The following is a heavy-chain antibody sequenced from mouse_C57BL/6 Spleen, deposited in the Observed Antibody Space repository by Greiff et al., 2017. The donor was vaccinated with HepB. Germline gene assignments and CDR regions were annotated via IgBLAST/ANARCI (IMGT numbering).Heavy chain of an antibody. CDR2: ISYDGSN. CDR3: AREGSSGYEFAY. CDR1: GYSITSGYY. J-gene: IGHJ3*01. V-gene: IGHV3-6*01. D-gene: IGHD3-2*02. Sequence: VQLKESGPGLVKPSQSLSLTCSVTGYSITSGYYWNWIRQFPGNKLEWMGYISYDGSNNYNPSLKNRISITRDTSKNQFFLKLNSVTTEDTATYDCAREGSSGYEFAYWGQGTLVTVSA.